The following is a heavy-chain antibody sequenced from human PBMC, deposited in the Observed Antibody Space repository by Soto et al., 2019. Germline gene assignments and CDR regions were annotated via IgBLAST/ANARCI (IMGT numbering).Heavy chain of an antibody. CDR3: ARHIEFYGYRLTFDY. V-gene: IGHV4-59*08. J-gene: IGHJ4*02. D-gene: IGHD5-12*01. CDR1: GGSISSYY. Sequence: SETLSLTCTVSGGSISSYYWSWIRQPPGKGLEWIGYIYYSGSTNYNPSLKSRVTISVDTSKNQFSLKLSSVTAADTAVYYCARHIEFYGYRLTFDYWGQGTLVTVSS. CDR2: IYYSGST.